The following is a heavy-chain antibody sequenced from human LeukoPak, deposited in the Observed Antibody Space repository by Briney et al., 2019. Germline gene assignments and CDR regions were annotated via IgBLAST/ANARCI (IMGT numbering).Heavy chain of an antibody. CDR3: VKDQTVVVTALLSY. J-gene: IGHJ4*02. Sequence: AGGSLRLSCSASGFTFSSYAMHWVRQAPGKGPEYVSAISGNGGSTYYVDSVKGRFTISRDNSKNTLYLQMSSLRAEDTAVYYCVKDQTVVVTALLSYWGQGTLVAVSS. CDR1: GFTFSSYA. D-gene: IGHD2-21*02. CDR2: ISGNGGST. V-gene: IGHV3-64D*09.